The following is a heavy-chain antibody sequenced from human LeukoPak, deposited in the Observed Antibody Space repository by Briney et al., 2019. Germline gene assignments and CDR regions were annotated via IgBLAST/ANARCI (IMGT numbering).Heavy chain of an antibody. J-gene: IGHJ6*03. CDR3: ARDSDKYSGSSYYYYYYMDV. Sequence: GGSLRLSCAASGFTFSSYAMRWVRQAPGKGLEWVAFIRYDGSNKYYTDSVKGRFTISRDDSTSTLYLQMNSLRAEDTAVYFCARDSDKYSGSSYYYYYYMDVWGKGTTVTVSS. CDR2: IRYDGSNK. V-gene: IGHV3-30*02. D-gene: IGHD1-26*01. CDR1: GFTFSSYA.